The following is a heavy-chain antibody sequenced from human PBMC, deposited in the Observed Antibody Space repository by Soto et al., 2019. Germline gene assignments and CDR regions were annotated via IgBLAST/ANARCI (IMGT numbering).Heavy chain of an antibody. V-gene: IGHV2-5*02. J-gene: IGHJ2*01. D-gene: IGHD5-12*01. CDR3: AQRFGRGGSGSGDYYFVL. CDR1: GVSLSTSGVG. CDR2: IYWDDDK. Sequence: SGPTLVNPTQTLTLTCTFSGVSLSTSGVGVGWIRQPPGKALEWLALIYWDDDKRYSPSLKSRVTITKETSHNQGVPTMTEIDHMDTATFYFAQRFGRGGSGSGDYYFVLGGGGTLVPVSS.